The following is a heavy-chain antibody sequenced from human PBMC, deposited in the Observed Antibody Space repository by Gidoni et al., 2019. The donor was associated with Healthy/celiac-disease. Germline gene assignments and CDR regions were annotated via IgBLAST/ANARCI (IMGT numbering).Heavy chain of an antibody. CDR2: ISYDGSNK. V-gene: IGHV3-30-3*01. CDR1: GFTFSSYA. J-gene: IGHJ4*02. CDR3: ARGGGIVVVVAADQFDY. D-gene: IGHD2-15*01. Sequence: VVQPGRSLRLSCAASGFTFSSYAMHWVRQAPGKGLEWVAVISYDGSNKYYADSVKGRFTISRDNSKNTLYLQMNSLRAEDTAVYYCARGGGIVVVVAADQFDYWGQGTLVTVSS.